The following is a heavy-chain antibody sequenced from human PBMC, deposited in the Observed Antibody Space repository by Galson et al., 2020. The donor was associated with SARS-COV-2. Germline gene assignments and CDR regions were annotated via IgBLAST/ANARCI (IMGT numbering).Heavy chain of an antibody. Sequence: GESLKISCAASGFTFSSYAMHWVRQAPGKGLEWVAVISYDGSNKYYADSVKGRFTISRDNSKNTLYLQMNSLRAEDTAVYYCARDMAGQVVGYYYYGMDVWGQGTTVTVSS. CDR1: GFTFSSYA. D-gene: IGHD6-19*01. CDR2: ISYDGSNK. V-gene: IGHV3-30*04. CDR3: ARDMAGQVVGYYYYGMDV. J-gene: IGHJ6*02.